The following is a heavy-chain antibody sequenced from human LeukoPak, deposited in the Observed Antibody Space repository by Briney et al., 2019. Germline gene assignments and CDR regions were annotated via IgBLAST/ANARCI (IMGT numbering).Heavy chain of an antibody. D-gene: IGHD6-13*01. V-gene: IGHV4-30-4*01. CDR1: GGSISSGDYY. J-gene: IGHJ6*02. CDR2: IYYSGST. Sequence: SETLSLTCTVSGGSISSGDYYWSWIRQPPGKGLEWIGYIYYSGSTYYNPSLKSRVTISVDTSKNQFSLKLSSVTAADTAVYYCARVMTAAGSAGMDVWGQGTTVTVSS. CDR3: ARVMTAAGSAGMDV.